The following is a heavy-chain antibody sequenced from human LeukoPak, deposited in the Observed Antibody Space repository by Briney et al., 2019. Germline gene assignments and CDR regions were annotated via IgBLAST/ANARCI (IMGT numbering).Heavy chain of an antibody. CDR1: GGTFSSYA. Sequence: ASVKVSCKASGGTFSSYAISWVRQAPGQGLEWMGRIIPILGIANYAQKFQGRVTITADKSTSTAYMELSSLRSEDTAVYYCARGDYGGPYQLQADYWGQGTLVTVSS. CDR3: ARGDYGGPYQLQADY. J-gene: IGHJ4*02. CDR2: IIPILGIA. D-gene: IGHD4-23*01. V-gene: IGHV1-69*04.